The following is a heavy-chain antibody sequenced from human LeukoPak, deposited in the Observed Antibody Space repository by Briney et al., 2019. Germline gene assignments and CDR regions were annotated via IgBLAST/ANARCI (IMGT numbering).Heavy chain of an antibody. J-gene: IGHJ4*02. CDR2: ISSSSYM. V-gene: IGHV3-21*01. CDR1: GFTFSSYN. CDR3: ARDVGSDSSGGYYHYFDD. Sequence: GGSLRLSCAASGFTFSSYNMNWVRQAPGKGLEWVSSISSSSYMYYAESVKGRFTISRDNAKNSLYLQMNSLRVEDTAVYYCARDVGSDSSGGYYHYFDDWGQGTLVTVSS. D-gene: IGHD3-22*01.